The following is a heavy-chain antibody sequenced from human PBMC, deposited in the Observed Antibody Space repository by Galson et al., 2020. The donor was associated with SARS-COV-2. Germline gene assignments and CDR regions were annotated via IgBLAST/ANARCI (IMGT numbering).Heavy chain of an antibody. Sequence: ASVKVSCKVSGYTLTELSMHWVRQAPGKGLEWMGGFDPEDGETIYAQKFQGRVTMTEDTSTDTAYMELSSLRSEDTAVYYCATAFAIYSSSWYNYSSPNRYYYYGMDVWGQGTTVTVSS. CDR1: GYTLTELS. J-gene: IGHJ6*02. CDR3: ATAFAIYSSSWYNYSSPNRYYYYGMDV. V-gene: IGHV1-24*01. D-gene: IGHD6-13*01. CDR2: FDPEDGET.